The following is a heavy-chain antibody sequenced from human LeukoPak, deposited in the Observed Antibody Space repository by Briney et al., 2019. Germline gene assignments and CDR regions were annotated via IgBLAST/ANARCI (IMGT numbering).Heavy chain of an antibody. Sequence: GGSLRLSCAASGFTFDDYAMHWVRQAPGKGLEWVSLISGDGGSTYYADSVKGRFTISRDNSKDSLYLQMNSLRTEDTALYYCATALPFDYWGQGTLVTVSS. CDR1: GFTFDDYA. CDR2: ISGDGGST. J-gene: IGHJ4*02. V-gene: IGHV3-43*02. CDR3: ATALPFDY.